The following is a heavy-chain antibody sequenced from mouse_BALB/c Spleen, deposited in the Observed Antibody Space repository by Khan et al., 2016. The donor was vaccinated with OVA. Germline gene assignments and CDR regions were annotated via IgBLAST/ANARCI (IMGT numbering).Heavy chain of an antibody. J-gene: IGHJ2*01. CDR1: GYTFTSSV. CDR3: ARNYRYDVYFDS. CDR2: IYPFNDGT. D-gene: IGHD2-14*01. Sequence: EVQLQQSGPELVKPGASVKMSCTASGYTFTSSVIHWVRQKSGQGLDWIGYIYPFNDGTKYNEKFEGKATLTSDKSSSTAYMELSSLTSEDSAVYYGARNYRYDVYFDSWGQGTTLTVSS. V-gene: IGHV1S136*01.